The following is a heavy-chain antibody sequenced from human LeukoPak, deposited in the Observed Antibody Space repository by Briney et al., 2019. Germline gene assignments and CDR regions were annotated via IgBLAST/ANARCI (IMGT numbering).Heavy chain of an antibody. Sequence: ASVKVSCKASGGTFSSYAISWVRQAPGQGLEWMGRIIPIFGIANYAQKFQGRVTITADKSPSTAYMELSSLRSEDTAVYYCARLSGSAAGRPDPFDYWGQGTLVTVSS. CDR1: GGTFSSYA. CDR3: ARLSGSAAGRPDPFDY. V-gene: IGHV1-69*04. J-gene: IGHJ4*02. CDR2: IIPIFGIA. D-gene: IGHD3-10*01.